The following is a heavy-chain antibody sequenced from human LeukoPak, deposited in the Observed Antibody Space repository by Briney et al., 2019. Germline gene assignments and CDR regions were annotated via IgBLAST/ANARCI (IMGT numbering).Heavy chain of an antibody. V-gene: IGHV3-7*03. Sequence: PGGSLRLSCVAPGFTFGKYWMSWVRQAPGKGLEWVANIKLDGSEKNYEDSVKGRFTISRDNTKNSLYLQMNSLRAEDTAVFYCARDQYDTWSRRGNFDSWGQGTLVIVSS. CDR2: IKLDGSEK. D-gene: IGHD3-3*01. CDR3: ARDQYDTWSRRGNFDS. CDR1: GFTFGKYW. J-gene: IGHJ4*02.